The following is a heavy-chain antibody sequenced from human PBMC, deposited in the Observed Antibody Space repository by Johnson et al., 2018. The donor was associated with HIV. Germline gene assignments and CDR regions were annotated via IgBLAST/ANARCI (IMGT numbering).Heavy chain of an antibody. CDR2: INGDGSRT. Sequence: VESGGGLVQPGGSLRLSCGASGFTFSDHWMQWVRQAPGKGLVWVSRINGDGSRTSYADSVKGRFTIARDNAKNTLFLEMKSLRAEDTAVYYCARDRGYWDAFDIWGQGTMVTVSS. J-gene: IGHJ3*02. D-gene: IGHD3-22*01. V-gene: IGHV3-74*01. CDR1: GFTFSDHW. CDR3: ARDRGYWDAFDI.